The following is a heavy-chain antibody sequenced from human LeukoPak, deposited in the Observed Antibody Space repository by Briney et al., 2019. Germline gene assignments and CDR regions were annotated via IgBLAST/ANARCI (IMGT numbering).Heavy chain of an antibody. V-gene: IGHV4-34*01. CDR1: GGSFSGYY. J-gene: IGHJ4*02. CDR2: INHSGST. Sequence: SETLSLTCAVYGGSFSGYYWSWIRQPPGKGLEWIGEINHSGSTNYNPSLKSRVTISVDTSKNHFSLKLSSVTAADTAVYYCARDFRGGYDFWSGYYTPYYFDYWGQGTLVTVSP. CDR3: ARDFRGGYDFWSGYYTPYYFDY. D-gene: IGHD3-3*01.